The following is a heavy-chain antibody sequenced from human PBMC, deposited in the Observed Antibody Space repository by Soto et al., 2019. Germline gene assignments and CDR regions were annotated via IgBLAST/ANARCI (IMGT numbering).Heavy chain of an antibody. CDR2: IKQDGSEK. CDR3: AREGLTVTTRFWFDP. J-gene: IGHJ5*02. CDR1: GFTFSSYW. Sequence: EVQLVESGGGLVQPGGSLRLSCAASGFTFSSYWMSWVRQAPGKGLEWVANIKQDGSEKYYVDSVKGRFTISRDNAKNSLYLQMNSLSAEDTAVYYCAREGLTVTTRFWFDPWGQGTLVTVSS. D-gene: IGHD4-4*01. V-gene: IGHV3-7*01.